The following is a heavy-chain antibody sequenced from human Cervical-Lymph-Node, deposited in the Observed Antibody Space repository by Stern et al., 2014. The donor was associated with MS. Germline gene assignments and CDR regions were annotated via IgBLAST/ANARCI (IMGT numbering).Heavy chain of an antibody. J-gene: IGHJ4*02. D-gene: IGHD4-23*01. CDR1: GFTFSSYS. Sequence: EVQLVESGGGLVKPGGSLRLSCAASGFTFSSYSMNWVRQAPGKGLEWVASISSGRSYNYYAGSLKGRFTISRDTAQNSLYLQMNSLRAEDTAVYYCARGRGGNYRYYFDYWGQGTLVTVSS. CDR2: ISSGRSYN. CDR3: ARGRGGNYRYYFDY. V-gene: IGHV3-21*01.